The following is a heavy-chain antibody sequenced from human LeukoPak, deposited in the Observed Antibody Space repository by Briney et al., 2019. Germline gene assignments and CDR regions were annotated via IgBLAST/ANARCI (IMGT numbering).Heavy chain of an antibody. CDR2: IIPIFGTA. CDR3: ARPGDGSGWYWVFDY. D-gene: IGHD6-19*01. Sequence: ASVNVSCKASGGTFSSYAISWVRQAPGQGLEWMGGIIPIFGTANYAQKFQGRVTITADESTSTAYMELSSLRSEDTAVYYCARPGDGSGWYWVFDYWGQGTLVTVSS. CDR1: GGTFSSYA. J-gene: IGHJ4*02. V-gene: IGHV1-69*13.